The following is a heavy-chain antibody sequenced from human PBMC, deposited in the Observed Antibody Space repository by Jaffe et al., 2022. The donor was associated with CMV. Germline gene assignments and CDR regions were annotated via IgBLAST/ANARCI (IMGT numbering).Heavy chain of an antibody. Sequence: QVQLVQSGAEVKIPGASVKVSCKTSGYRFANYGISWVRQAPGQGLEWMGWINGYSGNTQYAQNFQDRVTVSTDTSTSTAYMEVRSLRSDDTAVYYCARDRSGSSWGYFDYWGQGTLVTVSS. CDR2: INGYSGNT. CDR1: GYRFANYG. J-gene: IGHJ4*02. D-gene: IGHD1-26*01. V-gene: IGHV1-18*01. CDR3: ARDRSGSSWGYFDY.